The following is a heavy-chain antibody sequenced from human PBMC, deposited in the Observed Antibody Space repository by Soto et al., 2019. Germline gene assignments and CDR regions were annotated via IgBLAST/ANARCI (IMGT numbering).Heavy chain of an antibody. J-gene: IGHJ4*02. D-gene: IGHD3-9*01. V-gene: IGHV4-39*01. CDR2: IYYSGST. Sequence: SETLSLTCTVSGGSISSGDYYWSWIRQPPGKGLEWIGSIYYSGSTYYNPSLKSRVTISVDTSKNQFSLKLSSVTAADTAVYYCARHVLRYFDWSVDYWGQGTLITVSS. CDR1: GGSISSGDYY. CDR3: ARHVLRYFDWSVDY.